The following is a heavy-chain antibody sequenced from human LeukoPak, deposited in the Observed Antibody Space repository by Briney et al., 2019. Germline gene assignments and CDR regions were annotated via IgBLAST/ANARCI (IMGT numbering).Heavy chain of an antibody. CDR3: ARWGQAGATTFDY. CDR2: IYHSGST. V-gene: IGHV4-34*01. Sequence: SETLSLTCAVYGGSFSGYYWSWIRQPPGKGLEWIGEIYHSGSTNYNPSLKSRVTISVDKSKNQFSLKLSSVTAADTAVYYCARWGQAGATTFDYWGQGTLVTVSS. CDR1: GGSFSGYY. D-gene: IGHD1-26*01. J-gene: IGHJ4*02.